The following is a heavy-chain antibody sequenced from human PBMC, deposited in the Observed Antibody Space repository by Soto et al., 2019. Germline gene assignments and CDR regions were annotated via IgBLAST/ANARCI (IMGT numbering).Heavy chain of an antibody. CDR2: IYYSGST. CDR1: GGSISSSSYY. CDR3: ARHISYCSSTSGRNWFDP. D-gene: IGHD2-2*01. V-gene: IGHV4-39*01. Sequence: SETLSLTCTVSGGSISSSSYYLGWIRQPPGKGLEWIGSIYYSGSTYYNPSLKSRVTISVDTSKNQFSLKLSSVTAADTAVYYCARHISYCSSTSGRNWFDPWGQGTLVTVSS. J-gene: IGHJ5*02.